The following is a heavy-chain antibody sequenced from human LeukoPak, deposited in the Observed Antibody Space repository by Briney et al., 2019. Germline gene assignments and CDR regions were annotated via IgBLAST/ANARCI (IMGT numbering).Heavy chain of an antibody. V-gene: IGHV4-59*01. J-gene: IGHJ4*02. CDR1: GDFISTYH. CDR3: ARDKRHSYGRYFDH. D-gene: IGHD5-18*01. CDR2: MQSTGNS. Sequence: SETVSLTCSVSGDFISTYHWNWIRKPPGKGLEWIGYMQSTGNSKYNPSLRSRVTMFVDTSKNQVALILSSVTAADTAVYYCARDKRHSYGRYFDHWGQGALVTVSS.